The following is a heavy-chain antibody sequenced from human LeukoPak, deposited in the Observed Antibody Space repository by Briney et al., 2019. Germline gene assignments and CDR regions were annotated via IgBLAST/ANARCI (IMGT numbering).Heavy chain of an antibody. D-gene: IGHD3-16*01. CDR3: ARDGVGFDY. J-gene: IGHJ4*02. CDR1: GGSFSGYY. Sequence: TSETLSLTCAVYGGSFSGYYWSWIRQPPGKGLEWIGEINHSGSTNYNPSLKSRVTISVDTSKNQFSLKLSSVTAADTAVYYCARDGVGFDYWGQGTLVTVSS. V-gene: IGHV4-34*01. CDR2: INHSGST.